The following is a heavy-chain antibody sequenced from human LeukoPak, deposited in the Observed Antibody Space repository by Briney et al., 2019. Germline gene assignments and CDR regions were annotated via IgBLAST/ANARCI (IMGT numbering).Heavy chain of an antibody. D-gene: IGHD6-13*01. CDR3: ARGRDSSTFFDY. Sequence: PGGSLRLSCAASGFTVSSNYMAWVRQAPEKGLEWLSIMFSGGNTYYADSVEGRFTISRDNSRNMLYLQMSSLRAEDTALYYCARGRDSSTFFDYWGQGTLVTVSS. V-gene: IGHV3-53*01. CDR2: MFSGGNT. CDR1: GFTVSSNY. J-gene: IGHJ4*02.